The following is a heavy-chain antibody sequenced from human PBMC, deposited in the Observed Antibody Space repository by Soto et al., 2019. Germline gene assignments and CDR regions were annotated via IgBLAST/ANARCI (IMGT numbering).Heavy chain of an antibody. CDR3: ARVAYCGGDCQRGFDP. V-gene: IGHV4-30-2*01. J-gene: IGHJ5*02. CDR1: GGSISSGGYS. CDR2: IYHSGST. D-gene: IGHD2-21*02. Sequence: QLQLQESGSGLVKPSQTLSLTCAVSGGSISSGGYSWSWIRQPPGKGLECIGYIYHSGSTYYNPSLKSRVTISVDRSKNQFSLKLSSVTAADTAVYYCARVAYCGGDCQRGFDPWGQGTLVTVSS.